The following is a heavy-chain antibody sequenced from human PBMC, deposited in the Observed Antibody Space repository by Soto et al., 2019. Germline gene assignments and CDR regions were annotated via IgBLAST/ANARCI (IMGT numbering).Heavy chain of an antibody. V-gene: IGHV1-8*01. CDR3: ARRRGAARPGWFDP. J-gene: IGHJ5*02. CDR1: GYTFTSYD. CDR2: MNPNSGNT. D-gene: IGHD6-6*01. Sequence: QVQLVQSGAEVKKPGASVKVSCKASGYTFTSYDINWVRQATGQVLEWMGWMNPNSGNTGYEQKFQGRVTMTRNTSISTAYMELSSLRSEDTAVYYCARRRGAARPGWFDPWGQGTLVTVSS.